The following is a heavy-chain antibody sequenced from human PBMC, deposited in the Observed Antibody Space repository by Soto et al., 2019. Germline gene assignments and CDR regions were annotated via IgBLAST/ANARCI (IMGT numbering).Heavy chain of an antibody. CDR3: TRGRVSLDY. J-gene: IGHJ4*02. CDR2: IRSKDYGEAK. V-gene: IGHV3-49*03. Sequence: GGSLRLSCTGSGSTFADYALNWFRQAPGKGLEWVGIIRSKDYGEAKDYAASVKGRFTISRDDSKNIAYLLMNSLKTEDTAVYFCTRGRVSLDYWSQGSQVTVSS. CDR1: GSTFADYA.